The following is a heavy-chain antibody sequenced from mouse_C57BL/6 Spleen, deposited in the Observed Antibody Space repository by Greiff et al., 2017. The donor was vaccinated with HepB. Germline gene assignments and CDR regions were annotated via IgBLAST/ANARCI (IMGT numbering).Heavy chain of an antibody. Sequence: EVQLQQSGAELVRPGASVKLSCTASGFNIKDDYMHWVKQRPEQGLEWIGWIDPENGDTEYASKFQGKATITADTSSNTAYLQLSSLTSEDTAVYYCTRYYYGSSYGNYFDYWGQGTTLTVSS. CDR3: TRYYYGSSYGNYFDY. CDR1: GFNIKDDY. CDR2: IDPENGDT. D-gene: IGHD1-1*01. V-gene: IGHV14-4*01. J-gene: IGHJ2*01.